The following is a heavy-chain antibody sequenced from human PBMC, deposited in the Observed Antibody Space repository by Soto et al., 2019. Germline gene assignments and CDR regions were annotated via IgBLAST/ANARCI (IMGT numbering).Heavy chain of an antibody. Sequence: EVQLVESGGDLVQPGRSLRLSCAASGFSFGDYAMHWVRQAPGKGLEWVSGISWRSASIGYADSVKGRFTISRDNVKKSLYLQMNNLRAEDTALYYCAKSTGGTANGLDVWGQGTAVTVSS. CDR1: GFSFGDYA. CDR3: AKSTGGTANGLDV. D-gene: IGHD2-8*02. V-gene: IGHV3-9*01. CDR2: ISWRSASI. J-gene: IGHJ6*02.